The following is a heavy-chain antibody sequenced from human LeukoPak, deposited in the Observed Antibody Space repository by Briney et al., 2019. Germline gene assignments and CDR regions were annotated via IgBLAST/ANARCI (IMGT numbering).Heavy chain of an antibody. CDR2: IDYSGNT. J-gene: IGHJ2*01. D-gene: IGHD2/OR15-2a*01. V-gene: IGHV4-59*11. Sequence: SETLSLTCTVSGGSISGHYWNWIRQPPGQGLEWIGYIDYSGNTDSNPSLKRRVTISVDTSKNQFSLRLNSVTAADTAVYYCARASTWYWYFDLWGRGTLVTVSS. CDR3: ARASTWYWYFDL. CDR1: GGSISGHY.